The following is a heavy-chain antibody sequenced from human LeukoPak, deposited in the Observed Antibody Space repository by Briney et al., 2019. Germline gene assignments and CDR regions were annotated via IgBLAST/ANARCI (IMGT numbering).Heavy chain of an antibody. Sequence: SQTLSLTFTVSGGSISSGHNYWSWIRQPAGKGLEWIGRIYTSGSTDYNPSLKSRVTISVDASKNQFSLKLSSVTAADTAVYYCARDEGYHYYAMDVWGQGTTVTVSS. CDR3: ARDEGYHYYAMDV. V-gene: IGHV4-61*02. CDR1: GGSISSGHNY. CDR2: IYTSGST. J-gene: IGHJ6*02.